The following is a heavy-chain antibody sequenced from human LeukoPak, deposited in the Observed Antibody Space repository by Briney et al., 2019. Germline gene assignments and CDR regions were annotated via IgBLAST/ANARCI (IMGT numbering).Heavy chain of an antibody. CDR3: ARDGPGYRSSTSCFDQNFDY. Sequence: ASVKVSCKASGYTFINYGISWVRQAPGQGLEWTGWISGYNGNTNYAQKLQGRVTMTTDTSTSTAYMELRSLRSDDTAVYFCARDGPGYRSSTSCFDQNFDYWGQGTLVTVSS. V-gene: IGHV1-18*01. D-gene: IGHD2-2*01. CDR2: ISGYNGNT. J-gene: IGHJ4*02. CDR1: GYTFINYG.